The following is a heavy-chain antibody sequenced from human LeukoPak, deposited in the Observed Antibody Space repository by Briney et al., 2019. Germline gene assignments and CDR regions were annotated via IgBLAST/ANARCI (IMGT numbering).Heavy chain of an antibody. J-gene: IGHJ4*02. V-gene: IGHV3-23*01. D-gene: IGHD6-19*01. CDR3: AKDLDKAVAGTFFY. CDR2: ISGSGGST. Sequence: GASLRLSCAASGFTFSSYAMSWVRQAPGKGLEWVSAISGSGGSTYYADSVKGRFTISRDNSKNTLYLQMNSLRAEYTAVYYCAKDLDKAVAGTFFYWGQGTLVTVSS. CDR1: GFTFSSYA.